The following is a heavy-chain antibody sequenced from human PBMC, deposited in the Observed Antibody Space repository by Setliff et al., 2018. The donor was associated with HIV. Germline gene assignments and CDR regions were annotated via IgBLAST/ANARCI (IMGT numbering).Heavy chain of an antibody. CDR1: GFSFSAHA. CDR3: GRDRYGANSGSPFDL. V-gene: IGHV3-23*01. Sequence: PGGSLRLSCAASGFSFSAHAMSWVRRAPGKGLEFLAVILRGASPIYYADSVKGRFTVSRDESENTMYLQMRSLRAEDTAVYYCGRDRYGANSGSPFDLWGQGTMVTVSS. CDR2: ILRGASPI. J-gene: IGHJ3*01. D-gene: IGHD4-17*01.